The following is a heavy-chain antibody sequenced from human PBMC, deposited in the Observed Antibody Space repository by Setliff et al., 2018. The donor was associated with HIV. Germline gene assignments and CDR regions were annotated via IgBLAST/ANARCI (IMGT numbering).Heavy chain of an antibody. CDR3: ATDPSGPVFYHDIGASPVADYLHY. V-gene: IGHV3-49*03. J-gene: IGHJ1*01. CDR1: GFTFGDYA. D-gene: IGHD3-22*01. CDR2: IRTKAYGGET. Sequence: GGSLRLSCIGSGFTFGDYAMNWFRQAPGKGLEWVGFIRTKAYGGETQYGASVTGRFSISRDDSKSIAYLQMNSLKTEDTAVYYCATDPSGPVFYHDIGASPVADYLHYWGLGTPVTVSS.